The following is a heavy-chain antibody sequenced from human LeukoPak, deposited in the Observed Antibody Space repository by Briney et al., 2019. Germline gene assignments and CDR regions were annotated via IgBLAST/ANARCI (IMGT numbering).Heavy chain of an antibody. CDR1: GGTFSSYA. CDR2: IIPILGKA. CDR3: ARDNPPYCNVGSCYSH. V-gene: IGHV1-69*11. Sequence: GASVKVSCKASGGTFSSYAISWVRQAPGQGLEWMGRIIPILGKANYAQKFQGRVTLTADESTGTAYMELSSLRSDDTAVYYCARDNPPYCNVGSCYSHWGQGTLVTLSS. D-gene: IGHD2-15*01. J-gene: IGHJ4*02.